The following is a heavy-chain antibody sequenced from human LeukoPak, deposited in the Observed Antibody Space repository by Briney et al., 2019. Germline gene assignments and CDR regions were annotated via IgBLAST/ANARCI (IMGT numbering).Heavy chain of an antibody. D-gene: IGHD6-13*01. CDR2: IDRGGRT. V-gene: IGHV3-53*01. J-gene: IGHJ6*02. CDR1: GFSVSSND. CDR3: AKRVGYGYGMDV. Sequence: GGSLRLSCEASGFSVSSNDRSWVRQAPGKGLESGSVIDRGGRTFYADSVKVRFTISRDNSKNTLYLQMNSLRVEDKAEFYCAKRVGYGYGMDVWGQGTTVTVSS.